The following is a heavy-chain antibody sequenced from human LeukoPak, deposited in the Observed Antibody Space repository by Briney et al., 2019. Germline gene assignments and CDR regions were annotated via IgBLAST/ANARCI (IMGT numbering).Heavy chain of an antibody. CDR3: ASNSGSYRQIDY. V-gene: IGHV4-30-4*08. J-gene: IGHJ4*02. Sequence: PSQTLSLTCTVSGGSISSGDYYWSWIRRPPGKSLEWIGYIYYSGSTYYNPSLKSRVTISVDTSKNQFSLKLSSVTAADTAVYYCASNSGSYRQIDYWGQGTLVTVSS. D-gene: IGHD1-26*01. CDR1: GGSISSGDYY. CDR2: IYYSGST.